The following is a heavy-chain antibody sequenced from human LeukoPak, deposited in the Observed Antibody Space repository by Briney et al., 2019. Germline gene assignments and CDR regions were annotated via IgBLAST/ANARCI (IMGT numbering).Heavy chain of an antibody. J-gene: IGHJ4*02. CDR2: ISSSSSTI. V-gene: IGHV3-48*01. CDR3: ARAYYDSSGYHYFDY. Sequence: GGSQRLSCAASGFTFSSYSMNWVRQAPGKGLEWVSYISSSSSTIYYADSVKGRFTIPRDNAKNSLYLQMNSLRAEDTAVYYCARAYYDSSGYHYFDYWGQGTLVTVSS. CDR1: GFTFSSYS. D-gene: IGHD3-22*01.